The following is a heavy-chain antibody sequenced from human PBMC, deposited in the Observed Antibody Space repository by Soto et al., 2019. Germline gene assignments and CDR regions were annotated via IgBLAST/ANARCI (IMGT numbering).Heavy chain of an antibody. CDR1: GYSFTSYW. CDR2: IDPSDSYT. CDR3: ARRIFRVWAAAGTGDGMDV. J-gene: IGHJ6*02. Sequence: GESLKISCKGSGYSFTSYWISWVRQMTGKGLEWMGRIDPSDSYTNYSPSFQGHVTISADKSISTAYLQWSSLKASDTAMYYCARRIFRVWAAAGTGDGMDVWGQGTTVTVSS. V-gene: IGHV5-10-1*01. D-gene: IGHD6-13*01.